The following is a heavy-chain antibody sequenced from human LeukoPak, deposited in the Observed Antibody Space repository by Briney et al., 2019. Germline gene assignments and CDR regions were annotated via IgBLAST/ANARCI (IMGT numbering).Heavy chain of an antibody. J-gene: IGHJ4*02. D-gene: IGHD4-17*01. V-gene: IGHV3-21*01. CDR1: GFTFSSYS. Sequence: GGSLRLSCAASGFTFSSYSMNWVRQAPGKGLEWVSSISSSSSYIYYADSVKGRFTISRDNAKNSLYLQMNSLRAEDTAVYYCARGGDYGDYGISFDYWGQGTLVTVSS. CDR2: ISSSSSYI. CDR3: ARGGDYGDYGISFDY.